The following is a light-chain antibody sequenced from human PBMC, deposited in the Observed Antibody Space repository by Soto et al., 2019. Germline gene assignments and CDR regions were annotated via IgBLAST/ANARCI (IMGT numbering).Light chain of an antibody. CDR3: LQDHDYQWT. J-gene: IGKJ2*02. Sequence: IQVNPAPSSLSASVGERGTHTFRATPGYRRDLGWYQQKPGKAPKLLIYAASDLQAEVPSRFSGSGSGTDFTLTISSLQAEDFATYYCLQDHDYQWTFGQGTKLEIK. V-gene: IGKV1-6*01. CDR2: AAS. CDR1: PGYRRD.